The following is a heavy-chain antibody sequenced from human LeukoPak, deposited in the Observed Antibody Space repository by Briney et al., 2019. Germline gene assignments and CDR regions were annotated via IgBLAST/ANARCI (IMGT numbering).Heavy chain of an antibody. D-gene: IGHD6-6*01. CDR3: ARARIAARNYYYYYMDV. J-gene: IGHJ6*03. CDR1: GFTFSSYW. Sequence: PGGSLRLSCAASGFTFSSYWMSWVRQAPGKGLEWVANIKQDGSEKYYVDSVKGRFTISRDNAKNSLSLQMNSLRAEDTAVYYCARARIAARNYYYYYMDVWGKGTTVTVYS. V-gene: IGHV3-7*01. CDR2: IKQDGSEK.